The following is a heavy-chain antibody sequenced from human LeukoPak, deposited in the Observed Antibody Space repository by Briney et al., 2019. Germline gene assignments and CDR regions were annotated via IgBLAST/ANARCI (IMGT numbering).Heavy chain of an antibody. D-gene: IGHD3-10*01. CDR3: ARDIYGSGPPVGDAIDY. CDR1: GFIFEDYG. J-gene: IGHJ4*02. V-gene: IGHV3-20*04. Sequence: GGSLRLSCAASGFIFEDYGMSWVRQAPGKGLEWVSGINWNGGRTGYADSVKGRFTISRDNAKNSLYLQVNSLRAEDTAVYYCARDIYGSGPPVGDAIDYWGQGTLVTVSS. CDR2: INWNGGRT.